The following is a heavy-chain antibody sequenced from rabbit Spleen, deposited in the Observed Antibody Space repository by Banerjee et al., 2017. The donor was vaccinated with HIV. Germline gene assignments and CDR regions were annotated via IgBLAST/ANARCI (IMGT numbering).Heavy chain of an antibody. V-gene: IGHV1S45*01. CDR1: GFDLSSSYY. CDR3: ARDLVGVIGWNFYL. Sequence: QEQLVESGGGLVQPEGSLTLTCKASGFDLSSSYYMCWVRQAPGKGLEWIGCISNSRNGIYYANWAKGRFTSSEASSTTVTLQMTSLTVADTATYFCARDLVGVIGWNFYLWGQGTLVTVS. J-gene: IGHJ4*01. D-gene: IGHD1-1*01. CDR2: ISNSRNGI.